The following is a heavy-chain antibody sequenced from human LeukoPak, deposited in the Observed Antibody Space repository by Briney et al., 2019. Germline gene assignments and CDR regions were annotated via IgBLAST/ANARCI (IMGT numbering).Heavy chain of an antibody. D-gene: IGHD5-18*01. CDR3: ARERSNSYDYDSYYGLDV. Sequence: GGSLRLSCAASGFTFTKSYMSWVRQAPGKGLEWISYIGTRDTSIYYADSVRGRFTISRDNAENSLHLQMNSLRAEDTAVYYCARERSNSYDYDSYYGLDVWGQGTKVTVSS. CDR1: GFTFTKSY. V-gene: IGHV3-11*01. CDR2: IGTRDTSI. J-gene: IGHJ6*02.